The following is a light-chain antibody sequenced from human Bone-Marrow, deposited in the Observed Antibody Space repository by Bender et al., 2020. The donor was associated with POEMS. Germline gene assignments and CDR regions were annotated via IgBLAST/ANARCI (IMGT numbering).Light chain of an antibody. V-gene: IGLV2-14*01. Sequence: QSVLTQPASVSGSPGQSITISCTGTSSDVGGYNYVSWYQHHAGNTPNLIIYKVNNRPSGVSDRFSGSKSGNTASLTISGLQAEDDAVYYCASYTTGYTLVLFGGGTKLTVL. J-gene: IGLJ2*01. CDR3: ASYTTGYTLVL. CDR1: SSDVGGYNY. CDR2: KVN.